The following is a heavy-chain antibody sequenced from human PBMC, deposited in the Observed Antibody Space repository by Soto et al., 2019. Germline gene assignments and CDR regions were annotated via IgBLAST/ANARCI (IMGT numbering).Heavy chain of an antibody. Sequence: LRLSCAASGFTFSSYAMHWVRQAPGKGLEWVAVISYDGSNKYYADSVKGRFTISRDNSKNTLYLQMNSLRAEDTAVYYCARGDGYDSSGPLGYWGQGTLVTVSS. CDR1: GFTFSSYA. D-gene: IGHD3-22*01. V-gene: IGHV3-30-3*01. CDR3: ARGDGYDSSGPLGY. CDR2: ISYDGSNK. J-gene: IGHJ4*02.